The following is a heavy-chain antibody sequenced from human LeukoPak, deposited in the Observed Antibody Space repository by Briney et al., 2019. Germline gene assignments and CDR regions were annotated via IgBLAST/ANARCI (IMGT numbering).Heavy chain of an antibody. J-gene: IGHJ4*02. V-gene: IGHV3-23*05. CDR3: AKDRPNYHENSGDYYRRAGDF. Sequence: GSLRLSCQASGYTFYVYAMRWVRQAPGKGLEWVASMYATAGCTIYADTVKGRFTISRDTSINVLYLELNSLTADDAAIYYCAKDRPNYHENSGDYYRRAGDFWGQGNVVTVSS. CDR1: GYTFYVYA. CDR2: MYATAGCT. D-gene: IGHD3-22*01.